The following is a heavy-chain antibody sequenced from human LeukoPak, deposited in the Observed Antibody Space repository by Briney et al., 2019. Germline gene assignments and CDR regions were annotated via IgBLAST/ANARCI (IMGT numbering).Heavy chain of an antibody. CDR3: ARLLADNWFDP. CDR1: GCSISSYY. CDR2: IYYGVST. D-gene: IGHD6-13*01. V-gene: IGHV4-59*08. J-gene: IGHJ5*02. Sequence: PSETLSLTCTVSGCSISSYYWSWLRQPPGKGLEWIGYIYYGVSTNYNPSLKSRVTISLDTSKKQISLKVRSVTAADTAIYYCARLLADNWFDPWGQGTLVTVSS.